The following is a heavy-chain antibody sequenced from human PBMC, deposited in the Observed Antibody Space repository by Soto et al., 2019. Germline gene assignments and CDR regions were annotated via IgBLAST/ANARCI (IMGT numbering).Heavy chain of an antibody. CDR3: AKLGTLGVFDN. V-gene: IGHV3-23*01. CDR2: ITFRGDNT. D-gene: IGHD1-26*01. J-gene: IGHJ4*02. Sequence: EVQLLESGGGRAQPVRYLRLYCAASGVTFSSYAMSWVRQAPGKGLEWLDGITFRGDNTYYAASVKARFTLSRDNSRNRLDLQRNGLKVEDTALYYCAKLGTLGVFDNWGQGTLLTVSS. CDR1: GVTFSSYA.